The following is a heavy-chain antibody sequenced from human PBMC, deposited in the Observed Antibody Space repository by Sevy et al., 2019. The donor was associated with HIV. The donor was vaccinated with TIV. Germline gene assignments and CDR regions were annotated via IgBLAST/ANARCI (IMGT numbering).Heavy chain of an antibody. V-gene: IGHV1-24*01. CDR1: GYTLTELS. CDR2: FDPEDGET. CDR3: ATVAPRIVGATLDY. Sequence: ASVKVTCKVSGYTLTELSMHWVRQAPGKGLEWMGGFDPEDGETIYAQKFQGRVTMTEDTSTDTAYMELSSLRSEDTAVYYCATVAPRIVGATLDYWGQGTLVTVSS. J-gene: IGHJ4*02. D-gene: IGHD1-26*01.